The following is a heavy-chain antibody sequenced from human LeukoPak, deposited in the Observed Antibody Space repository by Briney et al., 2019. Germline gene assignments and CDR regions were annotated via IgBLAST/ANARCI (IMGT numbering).Heavy chain of an antibody. CDR3: ARDTTARYFDYYYYYMDV. J-gene: IGHJ6*03. CDR2: INPNSGGT. Sequence: GASVKVSCKASGYTFTGYYMHWVRQAPGQGLEWMGWINPNSGGTNYAQKFQGRVTMTRDTSISTAYMELSRLRSDDTAVYYCARDTTARYFDYYYYYMDVWGKGTTVTVSS. D-gene: IGHD3-9*01. CDR1: GYTFTGYY. V-gene: IGHV1-2*02.